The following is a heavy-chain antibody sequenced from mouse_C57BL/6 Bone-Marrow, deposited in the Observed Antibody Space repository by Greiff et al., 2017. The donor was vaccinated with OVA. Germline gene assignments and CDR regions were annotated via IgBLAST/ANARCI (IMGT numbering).Heavy chain of an antibody. D-gene: IGHD1-1*01. CDR3: ARDQEGITTVVATGYFDV. CDR2: ISDGGSYT. CDR1: GFTFSSYA. V-gene: IGHV5-4*01. J-gene: IGHJ1*03. Sequence: EVKLEESGGGLVKPGGSLKLSCAASGFTFSSYAMSWVRQTPEKRLEWVATISDGGSYTYYPDNVKGRFTISRDNAKNNLYLQMSHLKSEDTDMYYCARDQEGITTVVATGYFDVGGTGTTVTVSS.